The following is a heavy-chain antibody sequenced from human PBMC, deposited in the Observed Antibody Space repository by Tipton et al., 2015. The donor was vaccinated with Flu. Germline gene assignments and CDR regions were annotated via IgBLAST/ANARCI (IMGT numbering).Heavy chain of an antibody. CDR2: IIPILGIA. J-gene: IGHJ5*02. Sequence: QLVQSGAEVKKPGSSVKVSCKASGGTFSSYAISWVRQAPGQGLEWMGRIIPILGIANYAQKFQGRVTITADKSTSTAYMELSSLRSEDPAGYYWARREYCSGGSCYTGHNWFDPWGQGTLVTVSS. V-gene: IGHV1-69*09. CDR3: ARREYCSGGSCYTGHNWFDP. CDR1: GGTFSSYA. D-gene: IGHD2-15*01.